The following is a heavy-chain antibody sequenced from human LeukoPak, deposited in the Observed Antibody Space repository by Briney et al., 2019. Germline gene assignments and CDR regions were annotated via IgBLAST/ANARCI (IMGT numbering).Heavy chain of an antibody. Sequence: PGGSLRLSCAASGFTFDDYGMSWVRQAPGKGLEWVSGINWNGGSTGYADSVKGRFTISRDNAKNSLYLQMNSLRAEDTALYYCARRKSGSYHYTNYYYMDVWGKGTTVTISS. J-gene: IGHJ6*03. CDR2: INWNGGST. V-gene: IGHV3-20*04. D-gene: IGHD1-26*01. CDR1: GFTFDDYG. CDR3: ARRKSGSYHYTNYYYMDV.